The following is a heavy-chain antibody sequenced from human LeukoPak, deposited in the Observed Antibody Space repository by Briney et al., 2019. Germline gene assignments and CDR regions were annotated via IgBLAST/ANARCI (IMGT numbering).Heavy chain of an antibody. D-gene: IGHD5-24*01. V-gene: IGHV5-51*01. CDR1: GYNFNNYW. J-gene: IGHJ4*02. Sequence: GESLKISCKGSGYNFNNYWIGWVRQMPGKGLEWMGIIYPGDSDTRYSPSFQGQVTISADKSISTAYLQWSSLKASDTAMYYCARGEMATASTHFDYWGQGTLVTVSS. CDR2: IYPGDSDT. CDR3: ARGEMATASTHFDY.